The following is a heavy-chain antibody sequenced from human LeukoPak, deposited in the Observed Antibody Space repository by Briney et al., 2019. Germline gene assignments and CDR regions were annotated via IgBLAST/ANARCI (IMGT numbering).Heavy chain of an antibody. Sequence: GASVKVSCKASGYTFPSYYMHWVRQAPGQGLEWMGWINTNTGNPTYAQGFTGRFVFSLDTSVSTAYLQISSLKAEDTAVYYCARVGGNGWLQAGLDYWGQGTLVTVSS. CDR3: ARVGGNGWLQAGLDY. D-gene: IGHD5-24*01. CDR1: GYTFPSYY. CDR2: INTNTGNP. V-gene: IGHV7-4-1*02. J-gene: IGHJ4*02.